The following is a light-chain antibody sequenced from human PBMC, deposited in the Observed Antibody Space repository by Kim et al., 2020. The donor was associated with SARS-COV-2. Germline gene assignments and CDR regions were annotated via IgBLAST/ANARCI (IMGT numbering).Light chain of an antibody. Sequence: GQANTLPCPGTSSDRGGFDYVSWYQQHPGKAPQAMIYDVSKRPSGVSNRFSGSKSGNTASLTISGLQAEDEAHYFCSSSTSTSTLVFGGGTQLTVL. CDR3: SSSTSTSTLV. CDR2: DVS. CDR1: SSDRGGFDY. J-gene: IGLJ2*01. V-gene: IGLV2-14*04.